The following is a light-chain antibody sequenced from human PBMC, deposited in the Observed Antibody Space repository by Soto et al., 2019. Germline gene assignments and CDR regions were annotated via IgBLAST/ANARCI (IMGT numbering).Light chain of an antibody. CDR1: SSNIGSNT. Sequence: QSVLTQPPSASGTPGQRITISCSGSSSNIGSNTVNWYQQVPGTAPKLLIYTNDQRPSGVPDRFSGSKSGTSASLAISGLQSEDEADYYCATWDASLNGPVFGGGTKVTVL. CDR2: TND. V-gene: IGLV1-44*01. CDR3: ATWDASLNGPV. J-gene: IGLJ3*02.